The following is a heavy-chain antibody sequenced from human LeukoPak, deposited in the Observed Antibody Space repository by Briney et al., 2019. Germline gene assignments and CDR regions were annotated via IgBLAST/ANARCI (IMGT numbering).Heavy chain of an antibody. CDR3: ARAPEGGSLDY. CDR1: GGSISSGGYY. D-gene: IGHD1-26*01. Sequence: PSETLSLTCTVSGGSISSGGYYWSWIRQHPGKGLEWIGYIYYSGSTNYNPSLKSRVTISVDTSKNQFSLKLSSVTAADTAVYYCARAPEGGSLDYWGQGTLVTVSS. CDR2: IYYSGST. V-gene: IGHV4-61*08. J-gene: IGHJ4*02.